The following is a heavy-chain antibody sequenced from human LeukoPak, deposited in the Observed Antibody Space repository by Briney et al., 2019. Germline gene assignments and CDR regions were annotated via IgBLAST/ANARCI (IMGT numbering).Heavy chain of an antibody. CDR2: IRRRAYGGEA. CDR1: GFAFDDFA. V-gene: IGHV3-49*04. J-gene: IGHJ4*02. Sequence: GGSLRLSCTPSGFAFDDFAMSRVRQPAGKGLEWVGFIRRRAYGGEAEYAASVKGRFIISRDDSKGIAYLQMNSLKTEDTAVYYCSRNGLVDFDYWGQGSRVIVSP. CDR3: SRNGLVDFDY.